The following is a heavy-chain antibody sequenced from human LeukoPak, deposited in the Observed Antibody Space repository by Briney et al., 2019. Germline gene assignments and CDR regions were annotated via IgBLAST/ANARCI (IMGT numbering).Heavy chain of an antibody. CDR1: GFTFSSYR. V-gene: IGHV3-15*01. D-gene: IGHD3-22*01. CDR2: IKSKTDGGTT. Sequence: GGSLRLSCAASGFTFSSYRMSWVRQAPGKGLEWVGRIKSKTDGGTTDYAAPVKGRFTISRDDSKNTLYLQMNSLKTEDTAVYYCTTDGPMDYYDSSGYHEDWGQGTLVTVSS. J-gene: IGHJ4*02. CDR3: TTDGPMDYYDSSGYHED.